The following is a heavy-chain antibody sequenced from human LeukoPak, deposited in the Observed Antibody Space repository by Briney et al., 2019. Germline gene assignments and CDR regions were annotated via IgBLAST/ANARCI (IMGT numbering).Heavy chain of an antibody. CDR1: GVSFSGYY. CDR3: ASSYYDILTGYYSFDY. J-gene: IGHJ4*02. V-gene: IGHV4-34*01. Sequence: SETLSLTCAVYGVSFSGYYWSWIRQPPGKGLEWIGEINHSGSTNYNPSLKSRVTISVDTSKNQFSLKLSSVTAADTAVYYCASSYYDILTGYYSFDYWGQGTLVTVSS. D-gene: IGHD3-9*01. CDR2: INHSGST.